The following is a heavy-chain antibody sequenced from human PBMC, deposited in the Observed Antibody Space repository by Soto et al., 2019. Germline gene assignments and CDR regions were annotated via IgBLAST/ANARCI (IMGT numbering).Heavy chain of an antibody. CDR1: GGSISSGGYY. J-gene: IGHJ4*02. CDR2: IYYSGGT. V-gene: IGHV4-31*03. Sequence: SETLSLTCTVSGGSISSGGYYWSWIRQHPGKGLEWIGYIYYSGGTYYNPSLKSRVTISVDTSKNQFSLKLSSVTAADTAVYYCARVPTRPPNPYYFDYWGQGTLVTVSS. CDR3: ARVPTRPPNPYYFDY.